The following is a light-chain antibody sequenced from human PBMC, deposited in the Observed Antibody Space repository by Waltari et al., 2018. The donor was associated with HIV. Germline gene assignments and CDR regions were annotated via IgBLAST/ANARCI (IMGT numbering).Light chain of an antibody. CDR2: HGS. CDR1: KLGDKY. CDR3: QAWDSSSYV. V-gene: IGLV3-1*01. Sequence: SYELTQPPSVSVSPGQTASITCSGDKLGDKYACWYQQTPGQSPVLVFYHGSKRPAGIPGRFAGSNSGNTATLTISGTQAMDDDDYDCQAWDSSSYVFGTGTKVTVL. J-gene: IGLJ1*01.